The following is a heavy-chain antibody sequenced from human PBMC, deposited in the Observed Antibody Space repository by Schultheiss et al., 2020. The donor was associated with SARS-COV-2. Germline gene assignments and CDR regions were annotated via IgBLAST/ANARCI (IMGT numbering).Heavy chain of an antibody. J-gene: IGHJ4*02. D-gene: IGHD3-22*01. CDR1: GFTFSSYE. CDR3: AREGYYYDSSGYLDY. Sequence: GESLKISCAASGFTFSSYEMNWVRQAPGKGLEWVSYISSSGSTIYYADSVKGRFTISRDNAKNSLYLQMNSLRAEDTAVYYCAREGYYYDSSGYLDYWGQGTLVTVSS. V-gene: IGHV3-48*03. CDR2: ISSSGSTI.